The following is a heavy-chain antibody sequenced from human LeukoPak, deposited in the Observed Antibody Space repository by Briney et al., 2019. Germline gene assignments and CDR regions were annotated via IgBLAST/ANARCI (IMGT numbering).Heavy chain of an antibody. CDR3: ARGQYGSSWYDY. J-gene: IGHJ4*02. Sequence: GASVKVSCKASGYTFTSYDITWVRQATGQGLEWMGWKNPNSGNTGYAQKFQGRVTMTRSTSISTAYMELSSLRSEDTAVYYCARGQYGSSWYDYWGQGSLVTVSS. D-gene: IGHD6-13*01. CDR2: KNPNSGNT. V-gene: IGHV1-8*01. CDR1: GYTFTSYD.